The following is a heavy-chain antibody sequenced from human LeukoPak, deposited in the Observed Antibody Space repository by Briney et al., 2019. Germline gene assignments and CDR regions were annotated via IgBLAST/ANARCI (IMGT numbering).Heavy chain of an antibody. Sequence: PSETLSLTCTVSGGSISSHYWSWIRQPPGKGLEWIGYIYYSGGTNYNPSLKSRVTISVDTSKNQFSLKLSSVTAADTAVYYCARGDSYGIDYWGQGTLVTVSS. CDR1: GGSISSHY. CDR2: IYYSGGT. D-gene: IGHD5-18*01. V-gene: IGHV4-59*11. J-gene: IGHJ4*02. CDR3: ARGDSYGIDY.